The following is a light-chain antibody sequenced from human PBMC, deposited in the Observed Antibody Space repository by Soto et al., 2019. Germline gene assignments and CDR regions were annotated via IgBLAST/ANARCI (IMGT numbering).Light chain of an antibody. J-gene: IGKJ1*01. CDR2: GAS. CDR3: QQFGSSPGT. Sequence: EIVLTQSPGTLSLSPGDRATLSCRASQSVTSLYLAWYQQKPGQAPRLLIYGASSRATGIPDRFSGSGSGADFTLTISRLEPEDFALYYCQQFGSSPGTFGQGTKVEIK. V-gene: IGKV3-20*01. CDR1: QSVTSLY.